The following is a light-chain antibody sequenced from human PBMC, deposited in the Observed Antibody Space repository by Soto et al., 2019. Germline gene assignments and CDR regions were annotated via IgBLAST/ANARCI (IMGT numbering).Light chain of an antibody. CDR2: AAS. CDR1: QGISSW. J-gene: IGKJ5*01. Sequence: DIKRTQSPAFVSASAGDRVTITCWASQGISSWLAWYQKKPGRDPKLLIYAASRLQGGVPLRFSGSGSGTEFTLSISRLQPEDVATYECQQLDSFTLTFGQGTRREIK. V-gene: IGKV1-12*01. CDR3: QQLDSFTLT.